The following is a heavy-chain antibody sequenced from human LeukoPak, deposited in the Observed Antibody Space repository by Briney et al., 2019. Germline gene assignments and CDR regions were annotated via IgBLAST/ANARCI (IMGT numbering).Heavy chain of an antibody. CDR2: TIPIFGAT. CDR1: GGTFIGHA. D-gene: IGHD4-17*01. V-gene: IGHV1-69*05. CDR3: AGGDPCNYYMDG. J-gene: IGHJ6*03. Sequence: SVKVSCQASGGTFIGHAISWVRQAPGQGLVWLGGTIPIFGATNYTQRFQGRITITTDESTTTAYMELTSLRSEDTAVYFCAGGDPCNYYMDGWGKGTTVTAFS.